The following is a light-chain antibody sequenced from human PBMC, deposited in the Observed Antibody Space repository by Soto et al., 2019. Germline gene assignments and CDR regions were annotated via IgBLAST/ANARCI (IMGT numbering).Light chain of an antibody. Sequence: EIVMTQSPATLSVSPGERATLSCRASQSVYNNLAWYQQKPGQAPRLLIYGASTRATGIPARFTGSGSGTDFTLTISSLQSEDFAVYYCQQYNTWRSISFGQGTRLENK. CDR2: GAS. V-gene: IGKV3-15*01. J-gene: IGKJ5*01. CDR1: QSVYNN. CDR3: QQYNTWRSIS.